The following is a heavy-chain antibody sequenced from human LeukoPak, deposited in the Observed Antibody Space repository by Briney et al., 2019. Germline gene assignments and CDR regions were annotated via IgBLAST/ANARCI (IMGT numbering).Heavy chain of an antibody. D-gene: IGHD3-22*01. CDR1: GFTFSSYS. Sequence: GGSLRLSCAASGFTFSSYSMNWVRQAPGKGLEWVSYISSSSSTIYYADSVKGRFTISRDNAKNSLYLQMNSLRAEDTAVYYCASTYYYDSSGSDDALDIWGQGTMVTVSS. J-gene: IGHJ3*02. CDR2: ISSSSSTI. V-gene: IGHV3-48*01. CDR3: ASTYYYDSSGSDDALDI.